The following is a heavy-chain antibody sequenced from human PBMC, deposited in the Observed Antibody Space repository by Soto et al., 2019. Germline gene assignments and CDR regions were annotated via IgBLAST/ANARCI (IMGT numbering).Heavy chain of an antibody. V-gene: IGHV3-30*18. CDR2: ISYDGSNK. D-gene: IGHD6-13*01. CDR3: AKDIGYSSSWYVKSINYYYYGMDV. Sequence: GGSLRLSCAASVFTFSSYGMHWVRQSPGKGLEWVAVISYDGSNKYYADSVKGRFTISRDNSKNTLYLQMNSLRAEDTAVYYCAKDIGYSSSWYVKSINYYYYGMDVWGQGTTVTVSS. J-gene: IGHJ6*02. CDR1: VFTFSSYG.